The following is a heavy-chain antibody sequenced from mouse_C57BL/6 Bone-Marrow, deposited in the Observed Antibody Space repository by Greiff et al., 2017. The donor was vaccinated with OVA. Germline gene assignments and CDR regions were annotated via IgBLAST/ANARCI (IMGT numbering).Heavy chain of an antibody. CDR3: ARWDGYRDYYAMDY. CDR2: INPNYGTT. D-gene: IGHD2-3*01. Sequence: EVQLQESGPELVKPGASVKISCKASGYSFTDYNMNWVKQSNGKSLEWIGVINPNYGTTSYNQKFKGKATLTVDQSSSTAYMQLNSLTSEDSAVYYCARWDGYRDYYAMDYWGQGTSVTVSS. J-gene: IGHJ4*01. V-gene: IGHV1-39*01. CDR1: GYSFTDYN.